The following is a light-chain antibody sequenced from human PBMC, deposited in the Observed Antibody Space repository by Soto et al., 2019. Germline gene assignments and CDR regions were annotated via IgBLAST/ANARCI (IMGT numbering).Light chain of an antibody. CDR1: TSDVGGYNY. Sequence: QSALTQPASVSGSPGQSITISCTGTTSDVGGYNYVSWYQQHPGNAPKLMIYDVSNWPSGIPSRFSGSKSGNTASLTISGLQPEYEADYYCSSYSGSSFVLFGGGTKLTVL. J-gene: IGLJ2*01. V-gene: IGLV2-14*01. CDR2: DVS. CDR3: SSYSGSSFVL.